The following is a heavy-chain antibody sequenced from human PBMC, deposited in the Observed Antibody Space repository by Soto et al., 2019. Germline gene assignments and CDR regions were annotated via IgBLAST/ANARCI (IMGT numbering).Heavy chain of an antibody. Sequence: PGESLKISCQGSGYSFTSYWIAWVRQMPGKGLEWMGIIYPGDSDTRYSPSFQGQVTISADKSITTAYLQWSSLKASDTAMYYCARGYCTTTICDPWFDPWGQGTLVTV. V-gene: IGHV5-51*01. J-gene: IGHJ5*02. CDR1: GYSFTSYW. D-gene: IGHD2-2*01. CDR2: IYPGDSDT. CDR3: ARGYCTTTICDPWFDP.